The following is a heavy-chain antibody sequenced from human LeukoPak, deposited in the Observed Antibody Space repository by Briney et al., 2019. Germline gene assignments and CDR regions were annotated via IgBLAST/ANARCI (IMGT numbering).Heavy chain of an antibody. J-gene: IGHJ4*02. Sequence: GRSLRLSCAASGFTFSSYAMHWVRQAPGKGLEWVAVISYDGSNKYYADSVKGRITISRDNAKNSLYLQMNSLRAEDTAVYYCASSGYSSSWYSRYWGQGTLVTVSS. CDR2: ISYDGSNK. V-gene: IGHV3-30-3*01. CDR3: ASSGYSSSWYSRY. D-gene: IGHD6-13*01. CDR1: GFTFSSYA.